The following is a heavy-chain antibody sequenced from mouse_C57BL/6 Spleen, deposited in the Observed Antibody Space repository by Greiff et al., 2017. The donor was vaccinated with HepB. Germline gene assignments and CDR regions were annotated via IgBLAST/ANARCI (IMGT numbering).Heavy chain of an antibody. Sequence: EVQLQQSGPELVKPGASVKMSCKASGYTFTDYNMHWVKQSHGKSLEWIGYINPNNGGTSYNQKFKGKATLTVNKSSSTTYMELRSLTSEDSAVYYCARIHYGSSYDYWGQGTTLTVSS. CDR3: ARIHYGSSYDY. D-gene: IGHD1-1*01. CDR1: GYTFTDYN. CDR2: INPNNGGT. V-gene: IGHV1-22*01. J-gene: IGHJ2*01.